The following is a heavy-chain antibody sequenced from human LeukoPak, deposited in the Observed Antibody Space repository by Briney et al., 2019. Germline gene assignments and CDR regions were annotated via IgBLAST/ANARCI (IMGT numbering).Heavy chain of an antibody. CDR1: GYTFTGYY. CDR3: ARDASGSDY. Sequence: ASVKVSCKTSGYTFTGYYMHWVRQAPGQGLEWMGWIYPNNGGTNYAQKFQGRVTMTRDTSISTAYMEMSRLGSDDTAVYYCARDASGSDYWGQGTLVTVSS. CDR2: IYPNNGGT. V-gene: IGHV1-2*02. J-gene: IGHJ4*02.